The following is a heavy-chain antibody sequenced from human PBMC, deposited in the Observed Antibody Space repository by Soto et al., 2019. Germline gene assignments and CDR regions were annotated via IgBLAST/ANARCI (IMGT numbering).Heavy chain of an antibody. J-gene: IGHJ4*02. CDR1: GGSISSGGYY. V-gene: IGHV4-31*03. D-gene: IGHD3-16*02. Sequence: QVQLQESGPGLVKPSQTLSLTCTVSGGSISSGGYYWSWIRQHPGKGLEWIGYIYYSGSTYYNPSRKSRVTISVDTSKNQFSLKLSSVTAADTAVYYCAREKGGRGGDYVWGSYRLIDYWGQGTLVTVSS. CDR2: IYYSGST. CDR3: AREKGGRGGDYVWGSYRLIDY.